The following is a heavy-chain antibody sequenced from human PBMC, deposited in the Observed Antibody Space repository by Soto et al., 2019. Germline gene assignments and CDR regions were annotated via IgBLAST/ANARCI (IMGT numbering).Heavy chain of an antibody. Sequence: GASVKVSCKASGYTFTSDDINWVRQATGQGLEWMGWMNPNSGNTGYAQKFQGRVTMTRNTSISTAYMELSSLRSEDTAVYYCARAYGRITIFGVVINSQRYYYYMDVWGKGTTVTVSS. CDR1: GYTFTSDD. CDR2: MNPNSGNT. D-gene: IGHD3-3*01. J-gene: IGHJ6*03. V-gene: IGHV1-8*01. CDR3: ARAYGRITIFGVVINSQRYYYYMDV.